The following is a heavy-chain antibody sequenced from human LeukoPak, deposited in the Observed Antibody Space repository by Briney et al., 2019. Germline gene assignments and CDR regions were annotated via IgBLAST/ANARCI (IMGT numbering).Heavy chain of an antibody. CDR2: ISGSGGST. CDR1: GFTFSSYA. V-gene: IGHV3-23*01. Sequence: GGSLRLSCAASGFTFSSYAMSWVRQAPGKGLEWVSAISGSGGSTYYADSVKGRFTISRDNSKNTLYLQMNSLRAEDTAVYYCAKDLFWGSSTLRPLDYWGQGTLVTVSS. J-gene: IGHJ4*02. CDR3: AKDLFWGSSTLRPLDY. D-gene: IGHD3-16*01.